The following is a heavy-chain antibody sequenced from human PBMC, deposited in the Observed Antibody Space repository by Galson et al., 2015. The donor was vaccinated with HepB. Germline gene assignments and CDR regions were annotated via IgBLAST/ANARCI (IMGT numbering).Heavy chain of an antibody. V-gene: IGHV3-15*01. CDR1: GFTFSNAW. D-gene: IGHD5-12*01. CDR3: TTDVGADIVATINY. CDR2: IKSKTDGGTT. J-gene: IGHJ4*02. Sequence: SLRLSCAASGFTFSNAWMSWVRQAPGKGLEWVGRIKSKTDGGTTDYAAPVKGRFTISRDDSKNTLYLQMNSLKTEDTAVYYCTTDVGADIVATINYWGQATLVTVSS.